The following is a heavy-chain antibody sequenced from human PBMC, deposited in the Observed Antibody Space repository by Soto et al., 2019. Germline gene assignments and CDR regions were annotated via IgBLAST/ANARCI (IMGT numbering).Heavy chain of an antibody. J-gene: IGHJ4*02. CDR2: ISYDGSNK. CDR1: GFTFSSYA. Sequence: GGSLRLSCAASGFTFSSYAMHWVRQAPGKGLEWVAVISYDGSNKYYADSVKGRFTISRDNSKNTLYLQMNSLRAEDTAVYYCARGQGYYSNRPFDYWGQGTLVTVSS. CDR3: ARGQGYYSNRPFDY. V-gene: IGHV3-30-3*01. D-gene: IGHD4-4*01.